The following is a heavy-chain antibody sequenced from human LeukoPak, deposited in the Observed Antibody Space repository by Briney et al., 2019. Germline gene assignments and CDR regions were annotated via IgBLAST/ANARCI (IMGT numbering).Heavy chain of an antibody. CDR1: GFTFSSYA. Sequence: GRSLRLSCAASGFTFSSYAMHWVRQAPGKGLAWVAVISYDGSNKYYADSVKGRFTISRDNSKNTLYLQMNSLRAEDTAVYYCARDLIDPDYGDYVAYDYWGQGTLVTVSS. D-gene: IGHD4-17*01. CDR2: ISYDGSNK. J-gene: IGHJ4*02. V-gene: IGHV3-30*04. CDR3: ARDLIDPDYGDYVAYDY.